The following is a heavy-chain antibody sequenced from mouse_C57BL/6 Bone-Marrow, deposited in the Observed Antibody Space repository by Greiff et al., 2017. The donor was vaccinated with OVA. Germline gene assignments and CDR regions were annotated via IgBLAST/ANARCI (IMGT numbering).Heavy chain of an antibody. CDR2: IDPANGNT. CDR3: AIDDGYFWYFDV. J-gene: IGHJ1*03. Sequence: DVKLQESVAELVRPGASVKLSCTASGFNIKNTYMHWVKQRPEQGLEWIGRIDPANGNTKYAPKFQGKATITADTSSNTAYLQLSSLTSEDTAIYYCAIDDGYFWYFDVWGTGTTVTVSS. D-gene: IGHD2-3*01. V-gene: IGHV14-3*01. CDR1: GFNIKNTY.